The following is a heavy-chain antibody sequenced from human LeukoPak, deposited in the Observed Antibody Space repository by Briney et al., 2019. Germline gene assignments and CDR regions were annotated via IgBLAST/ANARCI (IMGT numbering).Heavy chain of an antibody. V-gene: IGHV4-59*08. Sequence: SETLTLTCTVSGGSISTYYWSWIRQPPGKGLECLGSMYYSGSTNYSPSLKSRVTISVDTSKTQFSLKLSSVPAADTAVYYCARHAYYYDRSGSYEAFDIWGQGTMVTVSS. CDR2: MYYSGST. D-gene: IGHD3-22*01. CDR1: GGSISTYY. J-gene: IGHJ3*02. CDR3: ARHAYYYDRSGSYEAFDI.